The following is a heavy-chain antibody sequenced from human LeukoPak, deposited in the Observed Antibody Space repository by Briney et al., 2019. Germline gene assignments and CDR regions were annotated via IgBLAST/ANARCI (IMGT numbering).Heavy chain of an antibody. CDR2: INPSGGST. D-gene: IGHD3-22*01. V-gene: IGHV1-46*01. Sequence: GASVKVSCKASGYTFTGYYMRWVRQAPGQGLEWMEIINPSGGSTSYAQKFQGRVTMTRDMSTSTVYMELSSLRSEDTAVYYCAREVTMIVGGGPFDYWGQGTLVTVSS. J-gene: IGHJ4*02. CDR1: GYTFTGYY. CDR3: AREVTMIVGGGPFDY.